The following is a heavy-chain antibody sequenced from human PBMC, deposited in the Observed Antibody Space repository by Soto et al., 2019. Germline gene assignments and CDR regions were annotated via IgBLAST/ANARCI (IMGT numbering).Heavy chain of an antibody. CDR2: ISYDGSNK. Sequence: GGSLRLSCAASGFTFSSYAMHWVRQAPGKGLEWVAVISYDGSNKYYADSVKGRFTISRDNSKNTLYLQMNSLRAEDTAVYYCARVLKPPPRSYYGMDVWGQGTTVTVSS. CDR1: GFTFSSYA. J-gene: IGHJ6*02. V-gene: IGHV3-30-3*01. CDR3: ARVLKPPPRSYYGMDV.